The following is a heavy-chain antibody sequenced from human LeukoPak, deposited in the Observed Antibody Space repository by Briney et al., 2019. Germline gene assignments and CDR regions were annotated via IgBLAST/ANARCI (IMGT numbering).Heavy chain of an antibody. CDR1: GFTFSTYG. Sequence: QAGGSLRLFCAASGFTFSTYGKHWVRQAPGKGLQWVAVISYDGSDKYYADSVKGRFTISRDNSKNTLYLQMNSLSADDTALYYCAKGSGSTWDHTWDFWGQGTLVTVSS. CDR2: ISYDGSDK. CDR3: AKGSGSTWDHTWDF. V-gene: IGHV3-30*18. J-gene: IGHJ4*02. D-gene: IGHD6-13*01.